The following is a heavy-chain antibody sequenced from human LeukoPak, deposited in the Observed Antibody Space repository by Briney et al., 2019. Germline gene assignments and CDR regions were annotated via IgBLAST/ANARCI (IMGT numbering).Heavy chain of an antibody. Sequence: GGSLRLSCAASGFTVSSNYMGWVRQAPGKGLEWVSVIYSGGSTYYADSVKGRFTISRDNSKNTLYLQMNSLRAEDTAVYYCAREPKAYYDSSGANAFDIWGQGTMVTVSS. CDR3: AREPKAYYDSSGANAFDI. V-gene: IGHV3-53*01. J-gene: IGHJ3*02. D-gene: IGHD3-22*01. CDR2: IYSGGST. CDR1: GFTVSSNY.